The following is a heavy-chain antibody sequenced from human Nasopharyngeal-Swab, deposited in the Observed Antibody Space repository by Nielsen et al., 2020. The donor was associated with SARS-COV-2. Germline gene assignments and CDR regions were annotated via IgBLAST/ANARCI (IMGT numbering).Heavy chain of an antibody. Sequence: GESLKISCKGSGYSFTSYWISWVRQMPGKGLEWMGRIDPSDSYTNYSPSFQGHVTISADKSISTAYLQWSSLKASDTAMYYCARQKAVAFYYYYGMDVWGQGTTVTGSS. CDR1: GYSFTSYW. CDR2: IDPSDSYT. V-gene: IGHV5-10-1*01. D-gene: IGHD6-19*01. CDR3: ARQKAVAFYYYYGMDV. J-gene: IGHJ6*02.